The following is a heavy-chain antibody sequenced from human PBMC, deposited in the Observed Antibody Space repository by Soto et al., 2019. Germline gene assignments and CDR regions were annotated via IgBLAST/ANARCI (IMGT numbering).Heavy chain of an antibody. V-gene: IGHV4-61*01. CDR2: LYYTGTT. Sequence: QVQLQESGPGLVKPSETLSLTCTVSGGFVSSASYFWSWIRQPPGKEMESIAYLYYTGTTKYSPSLKSRAFISLDTSKNQFSLNLSSVTTADTAIYYCAGMSFGEVPYWFDPWGQGILVTVS. CDR3: AGMSFGEVPYWFDP. D-gene: IGHD3-3*01. J-gene: IGHJ5*02. CDR1: GGFVSSASYF.